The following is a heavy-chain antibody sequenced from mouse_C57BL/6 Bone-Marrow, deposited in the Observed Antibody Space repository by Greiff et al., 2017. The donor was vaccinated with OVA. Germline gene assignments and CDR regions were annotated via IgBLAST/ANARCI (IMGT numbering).Heavy chain of an antibody. V-gene: IGHV1-62-2*01. Sequence: QVQLQQSGAELVKPGASVKLSCKASGYTFTEYTIHWVKQRSGQGLEWIGWFYPGSGSIKYNEKFKDKATLTADKSSSTVYMELSRLTSEDSAVYFCARHEKGDYYGSSSFDYWGQGTTLTVSS. J-gene: IGHJ2*01. CDR2: FYPGSGSI. CDR3: ARHEKGDYYGSSSFDY. D-gene: IGHD1-1*01. CDR1: GYTFTEYT.